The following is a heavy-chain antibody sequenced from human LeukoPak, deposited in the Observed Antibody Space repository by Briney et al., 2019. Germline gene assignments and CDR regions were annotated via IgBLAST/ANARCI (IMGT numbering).Heavy chain of an antibody. V-gene: IGHV4-34*01. Sequence: SETLSLTCAVYSGSLSNYYWSWIRQSPDKGLVWIGEVNHNGGTNYNPSLKSRVTISVDTSKNQVSLKLGSVTAADTAVYYCVRSYNYGPLLWGQGTTVTVSS. D-gene: IGHD5-18*01. CDR2: VNHNGGT. CDR1: SGSLSNYY. J-gene: IGHJ6*02. CDR3: VRSYNYGPLL.